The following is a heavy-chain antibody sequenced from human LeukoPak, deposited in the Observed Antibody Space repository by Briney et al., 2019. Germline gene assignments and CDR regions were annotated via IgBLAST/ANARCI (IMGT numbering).Heavy chain of an antibody. Sequence: SETLSLTCAVSGGSIDSGGFCWAWIRQSPGKGLEWIGHIFYSGAASYNPSLKGRVTMSVDTSKNQFSLLLKSVTAADTGVYYCAVEPIYDYGELEGGFDVWGQGAMVLVSS. CDR2: IFYSGAA. CDR3: AVEPIYDYGELEGGFDV. V-gene: IGHV4-30-2*06. D-gene: IGHD4-17*01. J-gene: IGHJ3*01. CDR1: GGSIDSGGFC.